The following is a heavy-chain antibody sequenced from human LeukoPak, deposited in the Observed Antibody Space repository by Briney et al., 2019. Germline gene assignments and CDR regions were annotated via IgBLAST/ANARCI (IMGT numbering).Heavy chain of an antibody. CDR1: GYTFTSYY. Sequence: ASVKVSCTASGYTFTSYYMHWVRQAPGQGLEWMGIINPSGGSTSYAQKFQGRVTMTRDTSTSTVYMELSSLRSEDTAVYYCASGGHHVAAAGTHYFDYWGQGTLVTVSS. CDR2: INPSGGST. CDR3: ASGGHHVAAAGTHYFDY. D-gene: IGHD6-13*01. J-gene: IGHJ4*02. V-gene: IGHV1-46*01.